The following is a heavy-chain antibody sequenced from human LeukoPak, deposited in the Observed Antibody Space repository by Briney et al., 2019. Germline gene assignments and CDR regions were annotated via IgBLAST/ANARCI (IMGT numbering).Heavy chain of an antibody. CDR1: GYTFTSYY. Sequence: GASVKVSCKASGYTFTSYYMHWVRQAPGQGLEWMGIINPSGGSTSYSQKFQGRVTMTRDTSTSTVYMELSSLRSEDTAVYYCARDIEGPGTAMVSSPFDIWGQGTMVTVSS. D-gene: IGHD5-18*01. CDR3: ARDIEGPGTAMVSSPFDI. V-gene: IGHV1-46*03. CDR2: INPSGGST. J-gene: IGHJ3*02.